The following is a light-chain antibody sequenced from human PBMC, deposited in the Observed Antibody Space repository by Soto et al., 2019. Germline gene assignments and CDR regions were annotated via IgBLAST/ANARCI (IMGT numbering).Light chain of an antibody. CDR1: ESVNRN. CDR3: QHYSNSPPT. V-gene: IGKV3-15*01. J-gene: IGKJ3*01. CDR2: YAS. Sequence: EMVMTQSPATLSVSPGERVTLSCRASESVNRNLAWYQQKPGQGPSLLIYYASTRVTGVPDRFSGSGSGTEFTLTISSLQYEDFGVYYCQHYSNSPPTFGPGTKVEIK.